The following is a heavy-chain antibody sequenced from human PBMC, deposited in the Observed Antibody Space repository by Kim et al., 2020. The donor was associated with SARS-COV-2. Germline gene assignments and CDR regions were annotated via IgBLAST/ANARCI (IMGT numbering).Heavy chain of an antibody. CDR2: ISYDGSNK. V-gene: IGHV3-30*18. J-gene: IGHJ6*01. D-gene: IGHD3-10*01. CDR3: AKDSAWMVRGVMDYYYG. CDR1: GFTFSSYG. Sequence: GGSLRLSCAASGFTFSSYGMHWVRQAPGKGLEWVAVISYDGSNKYYADSVKGRFTISRDNSKNTLYLQMNSLRAEDTAVYYCAKDSAWMVRGVMDYYYG.